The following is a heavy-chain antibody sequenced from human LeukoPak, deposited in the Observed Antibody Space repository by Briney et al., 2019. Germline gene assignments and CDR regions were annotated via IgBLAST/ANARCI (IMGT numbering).Heavy chain of an antibody. CDR2: IYTSGST. J-gene: IGHJ5*02. CDR3: AREGAYCSSTSCYNWFDP. D-gene: IGHD2-2*01. CDR1: GGSISSYY. V-gene: IGHV4-4*07. Sequence: SESLSLTCTVSGGSISSYYWSWLRQPAGKGLEWIGRIYTSGSTNYNPSLKSRVTMSVDTSKNQFSLKLSSVTAADTAVYYCAREGAYCSSTSCYNWFDPWGQGTLVTVSS.